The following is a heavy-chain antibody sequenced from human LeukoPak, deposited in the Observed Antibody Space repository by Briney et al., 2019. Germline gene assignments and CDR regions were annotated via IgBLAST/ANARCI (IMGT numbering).Heavy chain of an antibody. Sequence: GGSLRPSCAPSGFSFSSYWMSCVRQAPGKGLEWEANIKQDGSEKYYVDSVKGRFTIHRDNAKNSLYLQMNSLRAEDTAVYYCARDRATNYWGQGTLVTVSS. V-gene: IGHV3-7*01. CDR2: IKQDGSEK. J-gene: IGHJ4*02. CDR1: GFSFSSYW. D-gene: IGHD1-26*01. CDR3: ARDRATNY.